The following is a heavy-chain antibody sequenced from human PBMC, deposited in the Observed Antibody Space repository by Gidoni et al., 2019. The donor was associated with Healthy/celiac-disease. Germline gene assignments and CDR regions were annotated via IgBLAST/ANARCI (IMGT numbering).Heavy chain of an antibody. J-gene: IGHJ4*02. CDR2: ISYDGSNK. Sequence: QVQLVESGGGVVQPGRSLRLSCAASGFTFSSYGMHWVRQAPGKGLEWVAVISYDGSNKYYADSVKGRFTISRDNSKNTLYLQMNSLRAEDTAVYYCAKDRSDCSSTSCYDYFDYWGQGTLVTVSS. CDR1: GFTFSSYG. CDR3: AKDRSDCSSTSCYDYFDY. V-gene: IGHV3-30*18. D-gene: IGHD2-2*01.